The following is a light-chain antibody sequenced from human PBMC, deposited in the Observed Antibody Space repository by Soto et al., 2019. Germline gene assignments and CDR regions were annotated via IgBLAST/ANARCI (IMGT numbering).Light chain of an antibody. CDR3: CSYAGSGTWV. J-gene: IGLJ3*02. Sequence: QFALTQPASVSGSPGQSITISCTGTSSDVGSYNLVSWCQQHPGKAPKLMIYEGSKRPSGVSNRFSGSKSGNTASLTISGLQAEDEADYYCCSYAGSGTWVFGGGTQLT. V-gene: IGLV2-23*01. CDR1: SSDVGSYNL. CDR2: EGS.